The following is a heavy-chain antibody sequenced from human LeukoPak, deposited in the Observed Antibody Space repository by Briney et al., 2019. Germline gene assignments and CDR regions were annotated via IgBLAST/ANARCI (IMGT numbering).Heavy chain of an antibody. CDR1: GGFNTHYY. CDR3: ARSDIWGSYRFLDY. V-gene: IGHV4-59*12. J-gene: IGHJ4*02. CDR2: IYHSGST. D-gene: IGHD3-16*02. Sequence: PSETLSLTCSVSGGFNTHYYWSWMRQPPGRGLEWIGYIYHSGSTNYNPSLKSRVTMSVDTSKNQFSLKLSSVTAADTAVYYCARSDIWGSYRFLDYWGQGALVTVSS.